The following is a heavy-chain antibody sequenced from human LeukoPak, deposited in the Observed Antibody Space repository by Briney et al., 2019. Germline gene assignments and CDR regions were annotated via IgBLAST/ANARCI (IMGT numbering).Heavy chain of an antibody. J-gene: IGHJ6*03. CDR1: GFTFSSYG. D-gene: IGHD3-10*01. V-gene: IGHV3-30*02. CDR2: IRYDGSNK. Sequence: GGSLRLSCAASGFTFSSYGMHWVRQAPGKGLEWVAYIRYDGSNKYYADSVKGRFTISRDNSKNTLYLQMNSLRAEDTAVYYCAKVGGDYYGSGSPYYYYMDVWGKGTTVTVSS. CDR3: AKVGGDYYGSGSPYYYYMDV.